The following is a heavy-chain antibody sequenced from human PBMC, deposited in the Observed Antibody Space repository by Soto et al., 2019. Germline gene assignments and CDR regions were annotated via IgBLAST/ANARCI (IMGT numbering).Heavy chain of an antibody. CDR1: GYTFTTYP. Sequence: SVKVSCKASGYTFTTYPIHWARQAPGQGLEWMGWINPANGDRDFLQKFQGRVTITRDTSASTAYMELSSLTSEDTAVYFFAGKDDFRSGSYYFDYMGKGSLVTGSS. CDR3: AGKDDFRSGSYYFDY. V-gene: IGHV1-3*01. D-gene: IGHD3-10*01. J-gene: IGHJ4*02. CDR2: INPANGDR.